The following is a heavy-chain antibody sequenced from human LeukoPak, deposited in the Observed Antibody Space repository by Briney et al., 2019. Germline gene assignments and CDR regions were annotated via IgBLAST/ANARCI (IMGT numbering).Heavy chain of an antibody. D-gene: IGHD3-3*01. CDR3: VRNGYYSADS. CDR2: IFHTGST. CDR1: GGSISSYW. J-gene: IGHJ4*02. V-gene: IGHV4-4*02. Sequence: SETLSLTCAVSGGSISSYWWGWVRQSPGKGLEWIGEIFHTGSTNYNPSLKSRVTVSVDPSRSQFSLKMSSVTAADTAIYYCVRNGYYSADSWGQGTLVTVSS.